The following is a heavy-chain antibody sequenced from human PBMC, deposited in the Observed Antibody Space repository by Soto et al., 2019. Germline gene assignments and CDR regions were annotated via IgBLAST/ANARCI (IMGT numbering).Heavy chain of an antibody. J-gene: IGHJ3*02. CDR1: GGTFSSYT. Sequence: QVQLVQSGAEVKKPGSSVKVSCKASGGTFSSYTISWVRQAPGQGLEWMGRIIPILGIANYAQKFQGRVTITADKSTSTAYMELSSLRSEDTAVYYCARVIRYFDWSTRDAFDIWGQGTMVTVSS. CDR2: IIPILGIA. V-gene: IGHV1-69*02. CDR3: ARVIRYFDWSTRDAFDI. D-gene: IGHD3-9*01.